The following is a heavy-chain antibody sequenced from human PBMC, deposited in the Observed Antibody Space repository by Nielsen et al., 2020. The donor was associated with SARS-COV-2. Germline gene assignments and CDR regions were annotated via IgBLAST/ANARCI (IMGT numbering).Heavy chain of an antibody. CDR3: VKDFVDGTITGTYYFYYGLDV. CDR2: ISWNSRTR. Sequence: SLKISCVTSGFTFEDYAMHWVRQAPGKGLEWVSGISWNSRTRHYADSLKGRFTISRDNAKNSLYLEMNNLRSEDTAFYYCVKDFVDGTITGTYYFYYGLDVWGQGTTVTVSS. V-gene: IGHV3-9*01. J-gene: IGHJ6*02. CDR1: GFTFEDYA. D-gene: IGHD1-20*01.